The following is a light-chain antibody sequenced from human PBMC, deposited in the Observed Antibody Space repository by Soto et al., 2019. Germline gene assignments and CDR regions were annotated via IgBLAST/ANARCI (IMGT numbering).Light chain of an antibody. V-gene: IGKV3-15*01. CDR3: QQHNNWPPWT. Sequence: EVVMTQSPATLSVSPGEGATLSCRASQSVANNVAWYRQKPGQAPRLLIYRASTRATGIPARFSGSGYAREFVLTISSLQAEDVAVYHCQQHNNWPPWTFGQGTRVEIK. J-gene: IGKJ1*01. CDR1: QSVANN. CDR2: RAS.